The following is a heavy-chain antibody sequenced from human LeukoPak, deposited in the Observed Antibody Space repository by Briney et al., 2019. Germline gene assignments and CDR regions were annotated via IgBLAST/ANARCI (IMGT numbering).Heavy chain of an antibody. V-gene: IGHV4-30-4*08. Sequence: SQTLSLTCTVSGGSISSGDYYWSWIRQPPGKGLEWIGYIYYSGSTYYNPSLTSRLTISLDTSKNQFSLELSSVTATDTAVYFCARDVLQNWFDPWGQGTLVTVSS. CDR1: GGSISSGDYY. J-gene: IGHJ5*02. CDR3: ARDVLQNWFDP. CDR2: IYYSGST. D-gene: IGHD5-24*01.